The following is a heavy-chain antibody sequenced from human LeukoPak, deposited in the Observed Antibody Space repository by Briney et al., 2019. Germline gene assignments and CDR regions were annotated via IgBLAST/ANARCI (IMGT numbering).Heavy chain of an antibody. D-gene: IGHD3-16*01. J-gene: IGHJ4*02. V-gene: IGHV1-18*01. CDR2: ISAYNGNT. CDR3: PRVSSFRAGKGFDY. Sequence: ASVEVSCKASGYTFTSYGISWVRQAPGQGLEWMGWISAYNGNTNYAQKLQGRVTMTTDTSTSTAYMELRSLRSDDTAVYYCPRVSSFRAGKGFDYWGQGTLITVSS. CDR1: GYTFTSYG.